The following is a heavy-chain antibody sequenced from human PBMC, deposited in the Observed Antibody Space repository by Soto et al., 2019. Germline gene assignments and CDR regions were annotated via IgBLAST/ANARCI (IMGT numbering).Heavy chain of an antibody. CDR1: GYPFSSYG. D-gene: IGHD1-7*01. CDR2: ISGYNDNT. Sequence: ASVXVSCKASGYPFSSYGISWVRQAPGQGLEWMGWISGYNDNTNYAQEFQGRVTMTTDTSTSTAYTELRSLTSDDTALYYCAREHWKYDYYSGMDVWGQGTTVTVSS. V-gene: IGHV1-18*04. CDR3: AREHWKYDYYSGMDV. J-gene: IGHJ6*02.